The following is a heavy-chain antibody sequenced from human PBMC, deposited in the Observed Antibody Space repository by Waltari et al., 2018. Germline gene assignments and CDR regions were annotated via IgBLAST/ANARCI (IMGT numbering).Heavy chain of an antibody. J-gene: IGHJ3*02. CDR1: GGSISSYY. Sequence: QVQLQESGPGLVKPSETLSLTCTVSGGSISSYYWSWIRQPPGKGLEWIGYIYYSGSTNYNPSLKSRVTISVDTSKNQFSLKLSSVTAADTAVYYCAREELVLGAFDIWGQGTMVTVSS. V-gene: IGHV4-59*01. CDR3: AREELVLGAFDI. D-gene: IGHD6-6*01. CDR2: IYYSGST.